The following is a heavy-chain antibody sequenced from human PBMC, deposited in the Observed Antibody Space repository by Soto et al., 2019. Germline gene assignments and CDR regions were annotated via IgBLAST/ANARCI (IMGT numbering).Heavy chain of an antibody. V-gene: IGHV3-72*01. D-gene: IGHD1-26*01. CDR1: GFTFSDHY. Sequence: EVQLVESGGGLVQPGGSLRLSCAASGFTFSDHYMDWVRQAPGKGLEWVGRSRNKANSYSTEYAASVKGTVTISRDESKNSLYLQMNSLKTDDTAVYYCARFSGSYTRGLDYWGQGTLVTVSS. CDR2: SRNKANSYST. CDR3: ARFSGSYTRGLDY. J-gene: IGHJ4*02.